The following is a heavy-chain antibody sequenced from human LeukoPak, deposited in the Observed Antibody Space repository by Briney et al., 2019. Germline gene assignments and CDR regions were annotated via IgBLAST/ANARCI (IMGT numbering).Heavy chain of an antibody. Sequence: ASVTVSCTASGYTFTGYYMHWVRQAPGQGLEWMGWINPNSGGTDYAQKFQGRVTMTRDTSISTAYMELSRLRSDDTAVYYCARVSVVVVTKPKNYFDYWGQGTLVTVSS. CDR3: ARVSVVVVTKPKNYFDY. D-gene: IGHD3-22*01. J-gene: IGHJ4*02. V-gene: IGHV1-2*02. CDR2: INPNSGGT. CDR1: GYTFTGYY.